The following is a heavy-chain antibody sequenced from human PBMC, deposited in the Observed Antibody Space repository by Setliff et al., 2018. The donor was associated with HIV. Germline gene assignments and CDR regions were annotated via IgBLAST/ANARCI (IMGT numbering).Heavy chain of an antibody. V-gene: IGHV4-59*08. CDR3: ARTGYAFDV. Sequence: SETLSLTCTVSGGSMNANHWSWIRQSPGKGPEWIAYIHVSGSTYFNPSLSCRVTISIDTSNNQFSLRLSSVTAADTDVYYCARTGYAFDVWGLGTMVTV. J-gene: IGHJ3*01. CDR1: GGSMNANH. CDR2: IHVSGST.